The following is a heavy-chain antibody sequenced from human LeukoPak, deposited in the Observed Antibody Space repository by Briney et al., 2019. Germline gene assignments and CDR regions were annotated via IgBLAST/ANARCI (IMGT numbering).Heavy chain of an antibody. CDR3: VEGGAARFDY. CDR2: ISNRGSTI. CDR1: GFTFSSYE. J-gene: IGHJ4*02. V-gene: IGHV3-48*03. D-gene: IGHD5-18*01. Sequence: GGSLRLSCAASGFTFSSYEVNWVRQAPGKGLEWVSYISNRGSTIYYADSVKGRFTISRDNAKNSVYLQMNSLRAEDTAVYYCVEGGAARFDYWGQGTLVAVSS.